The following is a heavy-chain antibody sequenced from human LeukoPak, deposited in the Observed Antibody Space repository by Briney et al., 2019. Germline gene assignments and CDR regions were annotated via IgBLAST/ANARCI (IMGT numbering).Heavy chain of an antibody. V-gene: IGHV3-23*01. D-gene: IGHD4-17*01. J-gene: IGHJ4*02. CDR1: GFTFSSYA. CDR3: ARMTTAAYYFDY. CDR2: ISGSGGST. Sequence: GGSLRLSCAASGFTFSSYAMSWVRQAPGKGLEWVSAISGSGGSTYYADSVKGRFTISRDNSKNTLYLQMNSLRAEDTAVYYCARMTTAAYYFDYWGQGTLVTVSS.